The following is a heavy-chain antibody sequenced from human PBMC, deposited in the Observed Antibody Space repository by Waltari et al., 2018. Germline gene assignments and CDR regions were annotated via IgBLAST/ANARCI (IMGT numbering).Heavy chain of an antibody. CDR1: GYSISSGYY. CDR3: ARHHLGAAAAGIDY. J-gene: IGHJ4*02. V-gene: IGHV4-38-2*01. D-gene: IGHD6-13*01. CDR2: IYHSGST. Sequence: QVQLQESGPGLVKPSETLSLTCAVSGYSISSGYYWGWIRQPPGKGLEWIGSIYHSGSTYDNPSLKSRVTISVDTSKNQFSLKLSSVTAADTAVYYCARHHLGAAAAGIDYWGQGTLVTVSS.